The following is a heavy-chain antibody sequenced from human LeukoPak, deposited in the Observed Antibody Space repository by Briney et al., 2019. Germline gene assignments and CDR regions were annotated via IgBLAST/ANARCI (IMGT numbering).Heavy chain of an antibody. V-gene: IGHV5-51*01. CDR1: GYSFTSYW. Sequence: GESLKISGKASGYSFTSYWIAWVRQMPGKGLEWMGIIYPSDSDTRYNPSFQGQVTISADKSITTAYLQWSRLKASDTAMYYCVRQRGWFDPWGQGTLVTVSS. J-gene: IGHJ5*02. CDR3: VRQRGWFDP. CDR2: IYPSDSDT.